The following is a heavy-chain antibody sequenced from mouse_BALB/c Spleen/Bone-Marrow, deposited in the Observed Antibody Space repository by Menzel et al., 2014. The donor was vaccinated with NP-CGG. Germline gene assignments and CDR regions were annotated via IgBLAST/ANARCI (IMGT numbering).Heavy chain of an antibody. CDR1: GYTFTNYW. V-gene: IGHV1S81*02. D-gene: IGHD1-1*01. CDR2: INPSSGRT. CDR3: APYYYGSSYGFYWYFDV. J-gene: IGHJ1*01. Sequence: QVQLQQSGAELVKPGASVKLSCKASGYTFTNYWMYWVKQRPGQGLEWIGDINPSSGRTNYNENFKTKATLTVDKSSSTAYMQLSSLTSEDSAVYYCAPYYYGSSYGFYWYFDVWGAGTMVTVSS.